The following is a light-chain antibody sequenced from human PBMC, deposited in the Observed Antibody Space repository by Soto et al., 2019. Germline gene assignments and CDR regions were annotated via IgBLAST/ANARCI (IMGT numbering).Light chain of an antibody. Sequence: IHMTQSPSSLAASVGDRVTITCRASQDIRNDLGWYQQKPGKAPNLLIYAASTLQIGVPSRFSGSGSGTDFTLTISSLQPEDFATYYCLQGYNFPHTFGPGTKVDIK. CDR1: QDIRND. CDR3: LQGYNFPHT. J-gene: IGKJ3*01. CDR2: AAS. V-gene: IGKV1-6*01.